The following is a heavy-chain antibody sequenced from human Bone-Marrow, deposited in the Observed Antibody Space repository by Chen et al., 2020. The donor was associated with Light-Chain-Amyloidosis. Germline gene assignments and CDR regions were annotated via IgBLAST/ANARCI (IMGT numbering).Heavy chain of an antibody. Sequence: QLQLQESGPGLVKTSETLSLTCTVSSGSISSDNYYWGWIRQPPGQGLEWIGSIYFRGDTYYRPSLRSRVTISVDTSKNQFSLILYSMTAADTAVYYCVRQRRGIGWLPVYWGQGTLVTVSS. CDR1: SGSISSDNYY. CDR2: IYFRGDT. J-gene: IGHJ4*02. V-gene: IGHV4-39*01. D-gene: IGHD3-9*01. CDR3: VRQRRGIGWLPVY.